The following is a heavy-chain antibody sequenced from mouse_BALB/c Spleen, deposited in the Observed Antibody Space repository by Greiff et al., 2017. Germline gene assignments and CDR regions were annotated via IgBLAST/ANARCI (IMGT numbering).Heavy chain of an antibody. CDR3: ARNSGSLAFYAMDY. V-gene: IGHV5-6-5*01. Sequence: EVKVVESGGGLVKPGGSLKLSCAASGFTFSSYAMSWVRQTPEKRLEWVASISSGGSTYYPDSVKGRFTISRDNARNILYLQMSSLRSEDTAMYYCARNSGSLAFYAMDYWGQGTSVTVSS. CDR2: ISSGGST. D-gene: IGHD1-1*01. J-gene: IGHJ4*01. CDR1: GFTFSSYA.